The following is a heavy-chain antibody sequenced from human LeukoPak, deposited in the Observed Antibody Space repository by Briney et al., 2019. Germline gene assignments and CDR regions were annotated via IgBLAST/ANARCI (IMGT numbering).Heavy chain of an antibody. CDR2: INHSGST. CDR3: ARVGNTHSSGWRNWFDP. J-gene: IGHJ5*02. V-gene: IGHV4-34*01. D-gene: IGHD6-19*01. CDR1: GGSFSGYY. Sequence: SETLSLTCAVYGGSFSGYYWSWIRQPPGKGLEWIGEINHSGSTNYNPSLKSRVTISVDTSKNQFSLKLSSVTAADTAVYYCARVGNTHSSGWRNWFDPWGQGTLVTVSS.